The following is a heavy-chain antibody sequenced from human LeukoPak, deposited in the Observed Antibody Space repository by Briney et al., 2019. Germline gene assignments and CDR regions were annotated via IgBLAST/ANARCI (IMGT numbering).Heavy chain of an antibody. J-gene: IGHJ5*02. CDR2: IYYRGDT. Sequence: PSETLSLTCTVSRGSSSGYSWSWIRQSPGGGLEWIGYIYYRGDTAYNPSLRSRVTMSVDTPKNQFSLQLRSMTTADTAVYYCVRGPYGASISKWFDPWGQGTQVIVSP. CDR3: VRGPYGASISKWFDP. V-gene: IGHV4-59*01. D-gene: IGHD4/OR15-4a*01. CDR1: RGSSSGYS.